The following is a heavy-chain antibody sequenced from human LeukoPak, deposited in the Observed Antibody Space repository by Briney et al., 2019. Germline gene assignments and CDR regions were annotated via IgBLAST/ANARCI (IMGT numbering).Heavy chain of an antibody. CDR1: AFRFSSFA. D-gene: IGHD1-7*01. J-gene: IGHJ4*02. Sequence: GGSLRLSCAASAFRFSSFAMTWVRQAPGRGLEWLSYIRSSGTTTYYADSVKGRFTISRDNAKNLLFLQMNGLRAEDTAVYYCARMNYVSTGWGAPFDYWGQGTLVTVSS. CDR2: IRSSGTTT. V-gene: IGHV3-48*04. CDR3: ARMNYVSTGWGAPFDY.